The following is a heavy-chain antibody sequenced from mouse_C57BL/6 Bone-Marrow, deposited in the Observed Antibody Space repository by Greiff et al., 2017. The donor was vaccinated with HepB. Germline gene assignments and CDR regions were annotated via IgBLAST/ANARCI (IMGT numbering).Heavy chain of an antibody. V-gene: IGHV1-15*01. CDR1: GYTFTDYE. CDR2: IDPETGGT. D-gene: IGHD1-1*01. J-gene: IGHJ2*01. Sequence: VQLQQSGAELVRPGASVTLSRKASGYTFTDYEMHWVKQTPVHGLEWIGAIDPETGGTAYNQKFKGKAILTADKSSSTAYMELRSLTSEDSAVYYCTRDYGSSYGYWGQGTTLTVSS. CDR3: TRDYGSSYGY.